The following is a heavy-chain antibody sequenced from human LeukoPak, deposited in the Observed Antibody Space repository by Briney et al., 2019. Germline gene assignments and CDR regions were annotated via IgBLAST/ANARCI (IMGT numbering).Heavy chain of an antibody. D-gene: IGHD3-3*01. Sequence: GGSLRLSCAASGFTLSNYWMNWVRQDPEKGLVWVSRIKADGSSTRFADSVKGRFTISRDNAKNTLFLQMNSLRAEDTAVYYCAREPVTIFAVVPSGAGYFDLWGRGTLVTVSS. CDR3: AREPVTIFAVVPSGAGYFDL. V-gene: IGHV3-74*01. CDR1: GFTLSNYW. J-gene: IGHJ2*01. CDR2: IKADGSST.